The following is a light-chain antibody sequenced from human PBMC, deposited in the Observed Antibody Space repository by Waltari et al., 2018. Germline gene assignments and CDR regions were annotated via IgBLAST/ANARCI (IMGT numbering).Light chain of an antibody. J-gene: IGKJ1*01. Sequence: DIQMTQSPSSLSASVRDTFTITCRASQNIDKYLNWYHQKSGNAPKLLIFAGSPLQTGVPSRFSGSGSGTDFTLTISDLQPEDFATYFCQQSYRSPWTFGLGTQVDIK. CDR3: QQSYRSPWT. CDR1: QNIDKY. CDR2: AGS. V-gene: IGKV1-39*01.